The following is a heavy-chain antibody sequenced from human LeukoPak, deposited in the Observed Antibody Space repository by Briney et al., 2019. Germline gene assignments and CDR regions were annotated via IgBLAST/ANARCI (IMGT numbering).Heavy chain of an antibody. J-gene: IGHJ4*02. V-gene: IGHV4-61*02. Sequence: SETLSFTCTVSGGSISSGSYYWSWIRQPAGKGLEWSGRIYTSGSTNYNPSLKSRVTISVDTSKNQFSLKLSSVTAADTAVYYCARGGDYGDYEGYWGQGTLVTVSS. D-gene: IGHD4-17*01. CDR3: ARGGDYGDYEGY. CDR2: IYTSGST. CDR1: GGSISSGSYY.